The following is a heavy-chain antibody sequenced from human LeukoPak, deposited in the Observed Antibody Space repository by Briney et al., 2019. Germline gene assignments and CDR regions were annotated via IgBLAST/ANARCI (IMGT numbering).Heavy chain of an antibody. CDR2: INPNSGGT. J-gene: IGHJ4*02. D-gene: IGHD1-26*01. CDR1: GYTFTGYY. Sequence: EASVKVSCKASGYTFTGYYMHWVRQAPGQGLEWMGWINPNSGGTNYAQKFQGRVTMTRDTSISTAYMELSRLRSDDTAVYYCARADGEWKLLLLDYWGQGTLVTVSS. V-gene: IGHV1-2*02. CDR3: ARADGEWKLLLLDY.